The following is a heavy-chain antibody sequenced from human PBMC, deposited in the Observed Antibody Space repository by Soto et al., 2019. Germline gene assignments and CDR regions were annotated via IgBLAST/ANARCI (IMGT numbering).Heavy chain of an antibody. V-gene: IGHV3-30*03. J-gene: IGHJ6*02. Sequence: QVQLVESGGGVVQPEGSLRVSCAASGFTFNTYGLHWVRQAPGKGLEWVAVISYDGTTKYYADSVKGRFTISRENSKKMLHIKMNNLRGDDTAVYYYARGGASAEKRGGGMDVWGQGTTVTVSS. CDR3: ARGGASAEKRGGGMDV. CDR1: GFTFNTYG. CDR2: ISYDGTTK. D-gene: IGHD3-10*01.